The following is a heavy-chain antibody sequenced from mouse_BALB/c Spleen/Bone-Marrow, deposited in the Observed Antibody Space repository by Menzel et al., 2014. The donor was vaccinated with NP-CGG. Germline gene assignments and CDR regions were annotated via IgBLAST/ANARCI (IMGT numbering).Heavy chain of an antibody. Sequence: DVQLVESGGGLVQPGGSLKLSCVASGFTFSSYGMSWVRQTPDKRLELVATINNNGGSTYYPDSVKGQFTISRDNAKNILYLQMSSLKSEDTAMYYCARVYGWYFDVWGAGTTVTVSS. CDR1: GFTFSSYG. D-gene: IGHD1-1*01. J-gene: IGHJ1*01. CDR2: INNNGGST. V-gene: IGHV5-6-3*01. CDR3: ARVYGWYFDV.